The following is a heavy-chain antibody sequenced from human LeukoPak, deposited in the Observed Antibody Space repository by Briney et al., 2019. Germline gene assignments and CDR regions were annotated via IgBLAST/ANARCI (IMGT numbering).Heavy chain of an antibody. Sequence: GGSLRLSCAASGYTFCPYAMSCVREAPGGGVGGVSHIWGSEGNTYYADSVKGRVAISRDTSKKTLYLQMNTVRVEDTAVYYCAKDVFGDYGGLDYWGQGTLVSVSS. CDR1: GYTFCPYA. J-gene: IGHJ4*02. V-gene: IGHV3-23*01. CDR3: AKDVFGDYGGLDY. D-gene: IGHD4-23*01. CDR2: IWGSEGNT.